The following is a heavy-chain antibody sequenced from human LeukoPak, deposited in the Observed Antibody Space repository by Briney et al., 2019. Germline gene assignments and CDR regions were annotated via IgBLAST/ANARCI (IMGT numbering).Heavy chain of an antibody. D-gene: IGHD3-10*01. CDR1: GGSFSGHY. CDR2: INHSGST. J-gene: IGHJ5*02. Sequence: SETLSLTCAVYGGSFSGHYWSWIRQPPGKGLEWIGEINHSGSTNYNPSLKSRVTISVDTSKNQFSLKLSSVTAADTAVYYCARDGFGELSAWGQGTLVTVSS. V-gene: IGHV4-34*01. CDR3: ARDGFGELSA.